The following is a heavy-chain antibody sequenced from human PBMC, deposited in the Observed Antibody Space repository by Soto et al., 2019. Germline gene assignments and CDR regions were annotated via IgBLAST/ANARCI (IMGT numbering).Heavy chain of an antibody. CDR1: GGSISSGDYY. CDR2: IYYSGST. V-gene: IGHV4-30-4*01. J-gene: IGHJ6*02. CDR3: VRQHSTSVDYYGLDV. D-gene: IGHD2-2*01. Sequence: PSATLSLTCTVSGGSISSGDYYWSWIRQPPGKGLEWIGYIYYSGSTYYNPSLKSRVTISVDTSKNQFSLQLNSVTPEDTAVYYCVRQHSTSVDYYGLDVWGRGTTVTVSS.